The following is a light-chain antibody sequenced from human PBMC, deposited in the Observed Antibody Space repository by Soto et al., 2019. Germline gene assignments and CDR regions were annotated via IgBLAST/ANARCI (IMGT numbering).Light chain of an antibody. Sequence: AIRMTQSPSSLSASTGDRVTITCRASQGISSYLAWYQQKPGKAPKLLIYAASTLQSGVPSRFSSSGSGTDFTLTISCLQSEDFATYYCQQYYSYPSAFGQGTKLEIK. V-gene: IGKV1-8*01. J-gene: IGKJ2*01. CDR2: AAS. CDR3: QQYYSYPSA. CDR1: QGISSY.